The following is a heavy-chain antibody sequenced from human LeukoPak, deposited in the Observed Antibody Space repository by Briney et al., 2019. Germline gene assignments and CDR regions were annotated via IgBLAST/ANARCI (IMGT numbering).Heavy chain of an antibody. CDR2: ISAYNGNT. D-gene: IGHD4-17*01. CDR1: GYMLIGYG. J-gene: IGHJ6*03. V-gene: IGHV1-18*01. Sequence: GASVKVSCKASGYMLIGYGISWVRQAPGQGLEWIGWISAYNGNTNYAQNLQGRVTMTTDTATSTAFLELRSLRSDDTAVYYCARHQARYGDYPPYYYYMDVWGKGTTVTISS. CDR3: ARHQARYGDYPPYYYYMDV.